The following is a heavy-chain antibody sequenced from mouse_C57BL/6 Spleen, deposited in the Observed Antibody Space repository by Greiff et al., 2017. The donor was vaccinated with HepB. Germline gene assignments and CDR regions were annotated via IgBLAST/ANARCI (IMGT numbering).Heavy chain of an antibody. J-gene: IGHJ4*01. Sequence: EVHLVESGGGLVQPKGSLKLSCAASGFTFNTYAMHWVRQAPGKGLEWVARIRSKSSNYATYYADSVKDRFTISRDDSQCMLYLQMNNMKNEDTAMYYCVREFSNLLHRSAMDYWGQGTSVTVSS. CDR3: VREFSNLLHRSAMDY. V-gene: IGHV10-3*01. CDR1: GFTFNTYA. CDR2: IRSKSSNYAT. D-gene: IGHD1-1*01.